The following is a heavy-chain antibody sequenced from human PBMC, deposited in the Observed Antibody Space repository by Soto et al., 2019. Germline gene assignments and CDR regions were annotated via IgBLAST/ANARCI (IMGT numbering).Heavy chain of an antibody. D-gene: IGHD5-18*01. Sequence: GASVKVSCKASGYTFTSYGISWVRQAPGQGLEWMGWISAYNGNTNYAQKLQGRVTMTTDTSTSTAYMELRSLRSDDTAVYYCARYTGRDTAMVINRYSYGMDVWGQRTTVPVSS. CDR1: GYTFTSYG. CDR3: ARYTGRDTAMVINRYSYGMDV. CDR2: ISAYNGNT. V-gene: IGHV1-18*01. J-gene: IGHJ6*02.